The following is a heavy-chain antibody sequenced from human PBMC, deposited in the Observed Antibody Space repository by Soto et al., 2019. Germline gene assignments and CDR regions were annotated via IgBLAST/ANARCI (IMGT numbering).Heavy chain of an antibody. CDR3: ARVVDGAWVAFDI. CDR1: GGSISSYY. V-gene: IGHV4-59*01. CDR2: IYYSGST. J-gene: IGHJ3*02. Sequence: SETLSLTCTVSGGSISSYYWSWIRQPPGKGLEWIGYIYYSGSTNYNPSLKSRVTISVDTSKNQFSLKLSSVTAADTAVYYCARVVDGAWVAFDIWGQGTMVTVSS.